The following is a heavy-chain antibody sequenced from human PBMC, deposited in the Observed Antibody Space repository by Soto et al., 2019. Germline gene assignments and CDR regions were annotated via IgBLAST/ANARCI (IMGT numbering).Heavy chain of an antibody. V-gene: IGHV3-53*01. Sequence: GSLRLSCAASGFTVSSNYMTWVRQAPGKGLEWVSVFGGAGSTIYYADSVKGRFTVSRDDSKNTLYLQMNSLRAEDTAVYYCAKDSHWAIISPTHDYWGHGTLVTVSS. CDR2: FGGAGSTI. CDR3: AKDSHWAIISPTHDY. D-gene: IGHD2-2*01. J-gene: IGHJ4*01. CDR1: GFTVSSNY.